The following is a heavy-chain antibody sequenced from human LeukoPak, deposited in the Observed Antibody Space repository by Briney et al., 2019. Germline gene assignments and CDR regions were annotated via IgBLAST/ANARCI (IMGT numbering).Heavy chain of an antibody. CDR2: IYPGDSDT. V-gene: IGHV5-51*01. CDR3: ARGGDYYDSSGYYGG. D-gene: IGHD3-22*01. J-gene: IGHJ4*02. CDR1: GYSFTSYW. Sequence: PGESLKISCKGSGYSFTSYWIAWVRQMPGKGLEWMGIIYPGDSDTRYSPSFQGQVTISADKSISTAYLQWSSLKASDTAMYYCARGGDYYDSSGYYGGWGQGTLVTVSS.